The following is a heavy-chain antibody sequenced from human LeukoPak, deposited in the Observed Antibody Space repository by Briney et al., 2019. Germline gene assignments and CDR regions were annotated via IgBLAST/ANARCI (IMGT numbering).Heavy chain of an antibody. CDR2: ISTYNGNT. V-gene: IGHV1-18*01. CDR3: ARDSCSTTSCSHFDY. J-gene: IGHJ4*02. D-gene: IGHD2-2*01. Sequence: GASVKVSCKASGYTFSSYGISWVRQAPGQGLEWMGWISTYNGNTNYAQKLQGRVTMTTDTSTSTAYMELRSLRSDDTAVYYCARDSCSTTSCSHFDYWGQGTLVTVSS. CDR1: GYTFSSYG.